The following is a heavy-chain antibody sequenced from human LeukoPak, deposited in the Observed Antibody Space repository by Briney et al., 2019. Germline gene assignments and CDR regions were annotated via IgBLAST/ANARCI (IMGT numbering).Heavy chain of an antibody. CDR3: ARILLWFGELLGVKAFDI. CDR2: IYSGGST. Sequence: GGSLRLSCTASAFTFTPSWMSWVRQAPGKGLEWVSVIYSGGSTYYADSVKGRFTISRDNSKNTLYLQMNSLRAEDTAVYYCARILLWFGELLGVKAFDIWGQGTMVTVSS. CDR1: AFTFTPSW. V-gene: IGHV3-66*02. D-gene: IGHD3-10*01. J-gene: IGHJ3*02.